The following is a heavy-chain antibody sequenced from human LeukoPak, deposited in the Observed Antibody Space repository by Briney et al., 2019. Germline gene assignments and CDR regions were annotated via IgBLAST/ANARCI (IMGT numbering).Heavy chain of an antibody. J-gene: IGHJ4*02. Sequence: SETLSLTCAVYGGSFSGYYWSWIRQPPGKGLEWIGEINHSGSTNYNPSLKSRVTISVDTSKNQFSLKLSSVTAADTAVYYCAGATPGYSSSWSVDYWGQGTLVTVSS. D-gene: IGHD6-13*01. CDR3: AGATPGYSSSWSVDY. V-gene: IGHV4-34*01. CDR2: INHSGST. CDR1: GGSFSGYY.